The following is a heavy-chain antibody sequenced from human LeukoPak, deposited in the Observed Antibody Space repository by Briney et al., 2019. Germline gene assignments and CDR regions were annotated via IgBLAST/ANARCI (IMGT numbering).Heavy chain of an antibody. Sequence: SVKLSFKSSVATCSIYANSWVWHAPGQGLEWMGGIIPIFSTANYAQKFQGRVTISADEPTSTAYMELHILRSEDPAAGNEQPDDGVLAVPGAMNYYYYNIDVWGQGTTVTVSS. J-gene: IGHJ6*02. D-gene: IGHD2-2*01. CDR1: VATCSIYA. V-gene: IGHV1-69*13. CDR2: IIPIFSTA. CDR3: QPDDGVLAVPGAMNYYYYNIDV.